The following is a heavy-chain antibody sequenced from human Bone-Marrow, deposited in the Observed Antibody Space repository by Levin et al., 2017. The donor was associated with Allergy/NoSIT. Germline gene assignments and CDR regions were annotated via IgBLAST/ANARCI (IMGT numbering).Heavy chain of an antibody. Sequence: GESLKISCKASGYTFSNYYMHWVRQAPGQGPEWMGLIDPSDDNANYGQTFQGRVTLTRDTSTATVYMELSSLRSEDTAVYYCATGHRSGIFDYWGQGTLVTVSS. CDR3: ATGHRSGIFDY. CDR1: GYTFSNYY. V-gene: IGHV1-46*01. CDR2: IDPSDDNA. D-gene: IGHD1-26*01. J-gene: IGHJ4*02.